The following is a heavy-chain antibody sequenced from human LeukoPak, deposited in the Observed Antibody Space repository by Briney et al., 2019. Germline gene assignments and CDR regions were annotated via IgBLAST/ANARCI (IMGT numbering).Heavy chain of an antibody. CDR2: ISDYNGNT. J-gene: IGHJ5*02. CDR3: SRDRGTHGGWFDT. D-gene: IGHD3-10*01. Sequence: ASVKLSCKASGYTFTSYGISWVRQAPGQGLEWMGWISDYNGNTNYAQKLQVRVTMTTDTSTSTAYMELRSLRSDDTAVYYCSRDRGTHGGWFDTWGQGTLVTVSS. V-gene: IGHV1-18*01. CDR1: GYTFTSYG.